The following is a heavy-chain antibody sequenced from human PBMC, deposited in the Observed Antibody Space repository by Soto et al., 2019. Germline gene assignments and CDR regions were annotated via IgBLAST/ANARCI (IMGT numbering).Heavy chain of an antibody. D-gene: IGHD3-10*01. V-gene: IGHV3-43D*04. CDR3: AKVGSLWSYSGMDV. CDR1: GFTFDDYA. J-gene: IGHJ6*02. CDR2: ISWDGGST. Sequence: GGSLRLSCTASGFTFDDYAMHWVRQAPGKGLEWVSLISWDGGSTYYADSVKGRFTISRDNSKNSLYLQMNSLRAEDTALYYCAKVGSLWSYSGMDVWRQGTTVTVSS.